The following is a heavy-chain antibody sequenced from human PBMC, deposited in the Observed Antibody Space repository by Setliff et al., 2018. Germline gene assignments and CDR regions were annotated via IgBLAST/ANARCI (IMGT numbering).Heavy chain of an antibody. Sequence: SETLSLTCTVSGGSITSGSFYWSWIRQSDGKRPEWIGRIHASGSPDYNPSLRGRVTMSLDPSANQFSLKLSSVTAADTARYYCAKERYFDWFFEEWGQGILVTVSS. CDR1: GGSITSGSFY. V-gene: IGHV4-61*02. D-gene: IGHD3-9*01. CDR2: IHASGSP. J-gene: IGHJ4*02. CDR3: AKERYFDWFFEE.